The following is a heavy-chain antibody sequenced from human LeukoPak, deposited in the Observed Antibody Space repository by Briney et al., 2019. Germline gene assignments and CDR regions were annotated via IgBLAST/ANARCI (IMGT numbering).Heavy chain of an antibody. J-gene: IGHJ4*02. Sequence: GGSLRLSCAASGFTFSDYYMSWIRQAAGKGLEWVSCIGGSSSYTNYADSVKGRFTISRANAKNSLYLQTNSLRAEDTAVYYCTTETYYRLDYCGQGPLVTVSS. V-gene: IGHV3-11*06. D-gene: IGHD2-21*01. CDR3: TTETYYRLDY. CDR2: IGGSSSYT. CDR1: GFTFSDYY.